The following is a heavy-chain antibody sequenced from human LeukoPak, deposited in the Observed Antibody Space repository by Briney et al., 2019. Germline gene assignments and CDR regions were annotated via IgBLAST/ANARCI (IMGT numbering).Heavy chain of an antibody. CDR2: VDYNGST. V-gene: IGHV4-59*01. CDR3: ARGFYEPFDS. Sequence: SETLSLTCTVSGASFSSSHWNWIRQSPGKGLEWIANVDYNGSTKYNPSLRGRGTMSLDTSKNQFYLKLESVTAADTARYYCARGFYEPFDSWGQGTLVTVSS. D-gene: IGHD2/OR15-2a*01. CDR1: GASFSSSH. J-gene: IGHJ5*02.